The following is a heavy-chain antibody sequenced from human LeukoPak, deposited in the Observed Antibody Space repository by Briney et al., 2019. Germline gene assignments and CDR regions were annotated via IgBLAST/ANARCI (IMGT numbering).Heavy chain of an antibody. D-gene: IGHD6-13*01. CDR1: GFTFTSFD. CDR3: ARGYPGQQLGH. Sequence: ASVKVSCKASGFTFTSFDINWVRQATGQGLEWMGWMNPNSGNTDYAQKFQGRVTMTRNTSIGTAYMELSSLRSEDTAVYYCARGYPGQQLGHWGQGTLVTVSS. V-gene: IGHV1-8*01. CDR2: MNPNSGNT. J-gene: IGHJ4*02.